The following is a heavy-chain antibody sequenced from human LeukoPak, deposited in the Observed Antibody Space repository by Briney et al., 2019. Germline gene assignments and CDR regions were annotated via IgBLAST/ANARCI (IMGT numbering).Heavy chain of an antibody. D-gene: IGHD6-6*01. Sequence: SETLSLTCTVSGGSISSYYWSWIRQPPGKGLEWIGYISYSGSTNYNPSLKSRVTISVDTSKNQFSLKLSSVTAADTAVYYCARSSLAAPPDYWGQGTLVTVSS. V-gene: IGHV4-59*08. CDR1: GGSISSYY. CDR3: ARSSLAAPPDY. J-gene: IGHJ4*02. CDR2: ISYSGST.